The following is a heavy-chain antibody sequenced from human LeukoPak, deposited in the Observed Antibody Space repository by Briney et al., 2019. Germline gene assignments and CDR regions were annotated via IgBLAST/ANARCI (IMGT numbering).Heavy chain of an antibody. CDR1: GFTFSSYA. CDR3: ARDPPTNWFDP. Sequence: GRSLRLSCAASGFTFSSYAMHWVRQAPGKGLEWVATISSDGSNRYYVDPVKGRFTISRDNSKNTVDLQMNSLRAEDTAVYYCARDPPTNWFDPWGQGTLVTVSS. CDR2: ISSDGSNR. V-gene: IGHV3-30*03. J-gene: IGHJ5*02.